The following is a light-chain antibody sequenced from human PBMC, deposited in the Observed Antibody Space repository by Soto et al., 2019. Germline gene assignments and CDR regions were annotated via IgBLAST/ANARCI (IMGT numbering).Light chain of an antibody. Sequence: QSVLTQPASVSGSPGQSITISCTGTNSDVGAYRFVFWYQQHPGKAPKLMIYEVSQRPSGVSDRFSGSKSGNTASLTISGLQAEDEADYYCTSYTSTSHYVFGTGTKLTV. CDR2: EVS. CDR3: TSYTSTSHYV. J-gene: IGLJ1*01. V-gene: IGLV2-14*01. CDR1: NSDVGAYRF.